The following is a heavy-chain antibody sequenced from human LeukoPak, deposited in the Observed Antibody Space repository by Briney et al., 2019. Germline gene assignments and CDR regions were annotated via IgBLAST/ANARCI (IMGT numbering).Heavy chain of an antibody. CDR3: ARGWFGEFYPYYYDY. Sequence: GGSLRLSCAASGFTFSSYSMNWVRQAPGKGLEWVSSISSSSSYIYYADSVKGRFTISRDNAKNSLYLQMNSLRAEDTAVYYCARGWFGEFYPYYYDYWGQGTLVTVSS. J-gene: IGHJ4*02. CDR1: GFTFSSYS. CDR2: ISSSSSYI. D-gene: IGHD3-10*01. V-gene: IGHV3-21*01.